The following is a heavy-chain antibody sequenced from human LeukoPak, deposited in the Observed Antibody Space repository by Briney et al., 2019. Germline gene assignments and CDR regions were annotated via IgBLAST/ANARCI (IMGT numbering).Heavy chain of an antibody. CDR1: GYTFTSYY. CDR3: ARGEYYDSSGYSGFFDY. V-gene: IGHV1-46*01. CDR2: INPSGGST. J-gene: IGHJ4*02. D-gene: IGHD3-22*01. Sequence: VASVKVSCKASGYTFTSYYTHWVRQAPGQGLEWMGIINPSGGSTSYAQKFQGRVTMTRDTSTSTVYMELSSLRSEDTAVYYCARGEYYDSSGYSGFFDYWGQGTLVTVSS.